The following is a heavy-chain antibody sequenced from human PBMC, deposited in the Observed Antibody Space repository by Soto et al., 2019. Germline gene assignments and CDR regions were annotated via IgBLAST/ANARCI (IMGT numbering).Heavy chain of an antibody. V-gene: IGHV4-34*01. J-gene: IGHJ4*02. CDR2: INHSGST. CDR1: GGSFSGYY. D-gene: IGHD2-2*01. CDR3: ARAYCSSTSCYAPWFDY. Sequence: QVQLQQWGAGLLKPSETLSLTCAVYGGSFSGYYWSWIRQPPGKGLEWIGEINHSGSTNYNPSLKSRVTISVDTSKTQFSLKLSSVTAADTAVYYCARAYCSSTSCYAPWFDYWGQGTLVTVSS.